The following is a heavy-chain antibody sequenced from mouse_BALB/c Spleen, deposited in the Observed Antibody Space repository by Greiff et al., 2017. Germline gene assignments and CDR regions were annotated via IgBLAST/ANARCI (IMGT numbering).Heavy chain of an antibody. D-gene: IGHD1-2*01. CDR2: ISSGGSYT. V-gene: IGHV5-6-4*01. J-gene: IGHJ2*01. CDR3: TRDVTTAL. CDR1: GFTFSSYT. Sequence: EVQRVESGGGLVKPGGSLKLSCAASGFTFSSYTMSWVRQTPEKRLEWVATISSGGSYTYYPDSVKGRFTISRDNAKNTLYLQMSSLKSEDTAMYYCTRDVTTALWGQGTTLTVSS.